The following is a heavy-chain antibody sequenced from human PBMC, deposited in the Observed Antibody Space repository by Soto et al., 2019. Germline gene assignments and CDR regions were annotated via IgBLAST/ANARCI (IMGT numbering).Heavy chain of an antibody. CDR3: AKPPYYDILTGYSQYFDY. D-gene: IGHD3-9*01. J-gene: IGHJ4*02. V-gene: IGHV3-23*01. Sequence: SLRLSCAASGFTFSSYAMSWVRQAPGKGLEWVSAISGSGGSTYYADSVKGRFTISRDNSKNTLYLQMNSLRAEDTAVYYCAKPPYYDILTGYSQYFDYWGQGTLVTVSS. CDR1: GFTFSSYA. CDR2: ISGSGGST.